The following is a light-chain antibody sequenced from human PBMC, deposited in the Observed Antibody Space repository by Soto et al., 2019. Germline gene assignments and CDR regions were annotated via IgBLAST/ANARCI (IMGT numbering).Light chain of an antibody. V-gene: IGKV1-5*01. CDR1: QSISSW. J-gene: IGKJ1*01. CDR3: QQYNSYSPKWT. Sequence: DIQMTQSPSTLSASVGDRVTITCRASQSISSWLAWYQQKPGKAPKLLIYDASSLESGVPSRFSGSGSGTEFTLTISSLQPDDFATYYCQQYNSYSPKWTFGQGTKV. CDR2: DAS.